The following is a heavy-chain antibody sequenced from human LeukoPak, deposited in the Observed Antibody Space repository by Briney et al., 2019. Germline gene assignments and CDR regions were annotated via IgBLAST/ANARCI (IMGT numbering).Heavy chain of an antibody. CDR1: GFTFSDHY. CDR3: TRLARAPRDFDY. D-gene: IGHD3-10*01. Sequence: GGSLRLSCAASGFTFSDHYIDWVRQAPGKGLEWVGRSRDKGNSYTTAYAASVRGRFTISRDDSKNSLYLQMNSLKIEDTAVYYCTRLARAPRDFDYWGQGTLVTVSS. V-gene: IGHV3-72*01. J-gene: IGHJ4*01. CDR2: SRDKGNSYTT.